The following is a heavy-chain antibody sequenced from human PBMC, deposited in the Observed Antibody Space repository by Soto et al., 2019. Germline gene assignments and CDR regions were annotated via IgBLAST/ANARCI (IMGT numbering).Heavy chain of an antibody. D-gene: IGHD3-22*01. CDR3: AREQLNYSIGYYYGWWFDP. CDR2: IWYDGSNK. J-gene: IGHJ5*02. CDR1: GFTFSSYG. Sequence: PGGSLRLSCAASGFTFSSYGMHWVRQAPGKGLEWVAVIWYDGSNKYYADSVKGRFTISRDNSKNTLYLQMNSLRAEDTAVYYCAREQLNYSIGYYYGWWFDPWGQGTLVTVSS. V-gene: IGHV3-33*01.